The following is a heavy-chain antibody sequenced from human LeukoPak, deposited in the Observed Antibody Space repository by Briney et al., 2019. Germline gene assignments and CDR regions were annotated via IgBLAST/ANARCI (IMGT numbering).Heavy chain of an antibody. CDR2: IYHSGST. CDR3: ARGGVLWFGDEFDY. D-gene: IGHD3-10*01. J-gene: IGHJ4*02. Sequence: SGTLSLTCAVSGGSISSGDYSWSWIRQPPGKGLEWIGYIYHSGSTYYNPSLKSRVTISIDTSKNQFSLKLTSVTAADTAVYYCARGGVLWFGDEFDYWGQGTLVTVSS. CDR1: GGSISSGDYS. V-gene: IGHV4-30-2*01.